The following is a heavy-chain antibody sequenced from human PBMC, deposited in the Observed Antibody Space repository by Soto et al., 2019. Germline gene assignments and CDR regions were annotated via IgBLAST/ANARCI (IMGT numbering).Heavy chain of an antibody. CDR2: IIPIFGTA. D-gene: IGHD3-22*01. V-gene: IGHV1-69*13. CDR3: ARDDSSGYRWYFDL. J-gene: IGHJ2*01. CDR1: GGTFSSYA. Sequence: SVKVSCKASGGTFSSYAISWVRQAPGQGLEWMGGIIPIFGTANYAQKFQGRVTITADESTSTAYMELSSLGSEDTAVYYCARDDSSGYRWYFDLWGRGTLVTVSS.